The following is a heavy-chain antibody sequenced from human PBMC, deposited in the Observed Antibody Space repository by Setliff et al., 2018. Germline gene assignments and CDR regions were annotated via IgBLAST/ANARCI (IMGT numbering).Heavy chain of an antibody. CDR1: GMSFSEHY. CDR2: ISHTGST. J-gene: IGHJ4*02. Sequence: SETLSLTCVVDGMSFSEHYWAWIRQSPGKGLEWIGEISHTGSTNYNPSLKSRVTISVDTSKNQFSLKLSSVTAADTAVYYCARGRAGHSGHWGQGTLVTVSS. V-gene: IGHV4-34*01. D-gene: IGHD6-19*01. CDR3: ARGRAGHSGH.